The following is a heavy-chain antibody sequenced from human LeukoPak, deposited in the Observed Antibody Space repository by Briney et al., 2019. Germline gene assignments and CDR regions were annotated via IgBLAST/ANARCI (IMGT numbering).Heavy chain of an antibody. J-gene: IGHJ6*02. Sequence: SVKVSCKTSGGNFHHYPISCVRQAPGQGLECLGGMIPLFGTPNYSKKFQGRVTLSADESTATTFMELRSLRFEDTAMYYCATDEEITVPGTAHSYFAMDVWGQGTTVIVSS. D-gene: IGHD6-19*01. CDR2: MIPLFGTP. CDR1: GGNFHHYP. CDR3: ATDEEITVPGTAHSYFAMDV. V-gene: IGHV1-69*13.